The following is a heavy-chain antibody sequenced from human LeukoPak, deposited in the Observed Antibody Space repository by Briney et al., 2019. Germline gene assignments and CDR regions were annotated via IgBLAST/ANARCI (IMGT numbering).Heavy chain of an antibody. Sequence: GGSLRLSCAASGFTFNNYSMNWVRQAPGKGLEWVSYISNTSVTISYADSVKGRFTISRDNAKNPLYLQMNSLRVEDTAVYYCARISMIRGVTWYYYYMDVWGKGTTVTVSS. V-gene: IGHV3-48*01. CDR2: ISNTSVTI. CDR3: ARISMIRGVTWYYYYMDV. J-gene: IGHJ6*03. D-gene: IGHD3-10*01. CDR1: GFTFNNYS.